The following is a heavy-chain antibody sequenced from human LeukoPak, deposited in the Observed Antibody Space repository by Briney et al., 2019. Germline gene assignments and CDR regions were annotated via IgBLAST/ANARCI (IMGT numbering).Heavy chain of an antibody. V-gene: IGHV3-7*01. J-gene: IGHJ4*02. CDR2: IKQDGSEK. CDR1: GFTFSSYW. Sequence: GGSLTLSCAASGFTFSSYWMSWVRQAPGKGLEWVANIKQDGSEKYYVDSVKGRFTISRDNAKNSLYLQMNSLRAEDTAVYYCARDAGGGIVVDVDFDYWGQGTLVTVSS. D-gene: IGHD3-22*01. CDR3: ARDAGGGIVVDVDFDY.